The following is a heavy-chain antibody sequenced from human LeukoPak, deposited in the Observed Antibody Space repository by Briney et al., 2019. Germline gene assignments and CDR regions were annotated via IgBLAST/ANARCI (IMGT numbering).Heavy chain of an antibody. J-gene: IGHJ3*02. Sequence: SETLSLTCTVSGYSISSGFYWGWIRQPPGKGLEWIGSMYHSGTTYYNPSLKSRVTISVDTSKKQFSLKLNSVTAADTAVYYCARDLWDTYYYDNSHDAFDIWGQGTMVTVSS. CDR1: GYSISSGFY. D-gene: IGHD3-22*01. CDR3: ARDLWDTYYYDNSHDAFDI. CDR2: MYHSGTT. V-gene: IGHV4-38-2*02.